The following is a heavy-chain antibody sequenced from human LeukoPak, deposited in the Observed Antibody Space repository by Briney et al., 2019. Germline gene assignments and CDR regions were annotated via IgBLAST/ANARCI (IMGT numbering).Heavy chain of an antibody. CDR2: IYPGDSDT. CDR1: GYSFPNYW. Sequence: SGESLKISCKGSGYSFPNYWIGWVRQMPGQGLEWMGIIYPGDSDTRYSPSFQGQVPISADKSINTAYLQWTSLKASDTAMYYCARRKGDGYNSPFDYWGQGTLVTVSS. J-gene: IGHJ4*02. V-gene: IGHV5-51*01. D-gene: IGHD5-24*01. CDR3: ARRKGDGYNSPFDY.